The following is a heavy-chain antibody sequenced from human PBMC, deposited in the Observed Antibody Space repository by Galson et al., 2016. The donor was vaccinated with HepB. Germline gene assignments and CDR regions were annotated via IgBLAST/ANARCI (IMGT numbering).Heavy chain of an antibody. D-gene: IGHD2-15*01. Sequence: SLRLSCAGSGFTFSPYAMNWVRQAPGKGLEWVSSIRGSGGGIDYADSVKGQFTISRDNSKNTLYLQMNTLRAEDTAVYYCSKGTLGQCSGSTCYPFDCWGQGTLVTVSS. CDR1: GFTFSPYA. CDR3: SKGTLGQCSGSTCYPFDC. J-gene: IGHJ4*02. CDR2: IRGSGGGI. V-gene: IGHV3-23*01.